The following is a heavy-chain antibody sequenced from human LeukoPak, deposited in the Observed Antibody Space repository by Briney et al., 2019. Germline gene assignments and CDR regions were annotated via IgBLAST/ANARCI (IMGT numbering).Heavy chain of an antibody. CDR1: GFTFTTYW. V-gene: IGHV3-7*01. D-gene: IGHD3-10*02. CDR2: IKQDGSEQ. J-gene: IGHJ6*03. Sequence: GGSLRLSCAASGFTFTTYWMGWVRQAPGKGLEWVANIKQDGSEQYYVDSVKGRFTISRDNAKNSLYLQMNSLRAEDTAVYYCAELGITMIGGVWGKGTTVTISS. CDR3: AELGITMIGGV.